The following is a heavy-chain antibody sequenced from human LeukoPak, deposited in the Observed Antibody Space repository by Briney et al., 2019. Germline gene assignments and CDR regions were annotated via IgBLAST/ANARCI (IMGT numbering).Heavy chain of an antibody. CDR2: INHSGST. CDR1: GGSISSSSYY. D-gene: IGHD3/OR15-3a*01. V-gene: IGHV4-39*01. J-gene: IGHJ4*02. Sequence: SETLSLTCTVSGGSISSSSYYWSWIRQPPGKGLEWIGEINHSGSTNYNPSLKSRVTISVDTSKNQFSLKLSSVTAADTAVYYCARQTGSGLFILPGGQGTLVTVSS. CDR3: ARQTGSGLFILP.